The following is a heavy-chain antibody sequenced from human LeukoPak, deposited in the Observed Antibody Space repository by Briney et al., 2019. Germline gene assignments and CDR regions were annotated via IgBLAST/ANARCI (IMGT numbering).Heavy chain of an antibody. CDR2: IRYDGNNK. J-gene: IGHJ4*02. Sequence: GGSLRLSCGASGFTFSNYGMLWVRQAPGRGLEWVAFIRYDGNNKLYADSVKGRFTISRDNSKNTLYLHINSLRAEDTAVYYCVKDNPLDYWGQGNLVIVSS. D-gene: IGHD1-14*01. V-gene: IGHV3-30*02. CDR3: VKDNPLDY. CDR1: GFTFSNYG.